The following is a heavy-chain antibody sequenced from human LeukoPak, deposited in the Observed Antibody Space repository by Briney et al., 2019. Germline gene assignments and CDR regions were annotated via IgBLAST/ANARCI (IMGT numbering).Heavy chain of an antibody. CDR3: ARGFCSSTNCYQGPFDF. CDR2: IKNKTNGGTT. J-gene: IGHJ4*02. Sequence: GGSLRLSCGASGFTFSSAWMTWVRQAPGKGLEWVGHIKNKTNGGTTDYAAPVKGRFIISRDDSKNTLYLQMNSLRTEDTAVYYCARGFCSSTNCYQGPFDFWGQGTLVTVSS. D-gene: IGHD2-2*01. V-gene: IGHV3-15*01. CDR1: GFTFSSAW.